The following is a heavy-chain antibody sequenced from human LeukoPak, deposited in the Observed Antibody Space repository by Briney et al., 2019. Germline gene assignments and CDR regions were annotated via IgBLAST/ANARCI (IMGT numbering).Heavy chain of an antibody. CDR2: INPNSGGT. D-gene: IGHD3-10*01. J-gene: IGHJ4*02. CDR3: ARATYGSGSYYVVNFDY. CDR1: GYTFTGYY. V-gene: IGHV1-2*02. Sequence: ASLKVSCKASGYTFTGYYMHWVRQAPGQGLEWMGWINPNSGGTNYAQKFQGRVTMTRDTSISTAYMELSRLRSDDTAVYYCARATYGSGSYYVVNFDYWGQGTLVTV.